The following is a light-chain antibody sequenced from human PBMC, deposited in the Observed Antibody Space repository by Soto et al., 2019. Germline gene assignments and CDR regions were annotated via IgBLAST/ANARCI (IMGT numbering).Light chain of an antibody. J-gene: IGKJ1*01. CDR2: DAS. V-gene: IGKV3-11*01. Sequence: EIVLTQSPATLSLSPGERATLSCRASQSLSTYLDWYQQKPGQAPKILIYDASKRATGIPARFSGSGYGTDFTLTISSLQPEDFATYFCQQSYSTPPWTFGQGTKVEIK. CDR3: QQSYSTPPWT. CDR1: QSLSTY.